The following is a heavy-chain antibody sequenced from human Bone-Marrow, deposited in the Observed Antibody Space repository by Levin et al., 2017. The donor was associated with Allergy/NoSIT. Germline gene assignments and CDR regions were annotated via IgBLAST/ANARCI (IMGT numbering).Heavy chain of an antibody. V-gene: IGHV4-34*01. CDR2: INHSGST. CDR1: GGSFSGYY. D-gene: IGHD2-2*01. Sequence: SQTLSLTCAVYGGSFSGYYWSWIRQPPGKGLEWIGEINHSGSTNYNPSLKSRVTISVDTSKNQFSLKLSSVTAADTAVYYCARGRDIVVVPAAHYYYYYMDVWGKGTTVTVSS. J-gene: IGHJ6*03. CDR3: ARGRDIVVVPAAHYYYYYMDV.